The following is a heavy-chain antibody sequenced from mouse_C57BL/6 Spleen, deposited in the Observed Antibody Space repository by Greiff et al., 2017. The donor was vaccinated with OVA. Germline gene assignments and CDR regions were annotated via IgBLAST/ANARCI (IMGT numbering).Heavy chain of an antibody. CDR2: IYPGDGDT. Sequence: QVQLQQSWAELVKPGASVKISCKASGYAFSSYWMNWVKQRPGKGLEWIGQIYPGDGDTNYNGKFKGKATLTADKSSSTAYMQLSSLTSEDSAVYFCARSEYYGSSHWYFDVWGTGTTVTVSS. V-gene: IGHV1-80*01. CDR1: GYAFSSYW. D-gene: IGHD1-1*01. J-gene: IGHJ1*03. CDR3: ARSEYYGSSHWYFDV.